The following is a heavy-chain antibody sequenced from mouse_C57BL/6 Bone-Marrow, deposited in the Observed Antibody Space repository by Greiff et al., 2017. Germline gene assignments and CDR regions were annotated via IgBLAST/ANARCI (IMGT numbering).Heavy chain of an antibody. Sequence: VQLQQSGAELVKPGASVKLSCKASGYTFTSYWMQWVKQRPGQGLEWIGEIDPSDSYTNYNQKFKGKATLTVDTSSSTAYMQLSSLTSEDSAVYYCARGGITTVVAPMDYWGQGTSVTVSS. CDR2: IDPSDSYT. D-gene: IGHD1-1*01. CDR1: GYTFTSYW. J-gene: IGHJ4*01. V-gene: IGHV1-50*01. CDR3: ARGGITTVVAPMDY.